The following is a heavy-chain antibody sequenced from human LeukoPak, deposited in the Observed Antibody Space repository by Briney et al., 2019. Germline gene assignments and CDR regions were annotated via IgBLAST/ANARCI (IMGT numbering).Heavy chain of an antibody. D-gene: IGHD5-18*01. CDR2: ISAYNGNT. Sequence: GASVKVSCKASGGTFSSYAISWVRQAPGQGLEWMGWISAYNGNTNYAQKLQGRVTMTTDTSTSTAYMELRSLRSDDTAVYYCARDRQLWLLGFDYWGQGTLVTVSS. CDR3: ARDRQLWLLGFDY. J-gene: IGHJ4*02. CDR1: GGTFSSYA. V-gene: IGHV1-18*01.